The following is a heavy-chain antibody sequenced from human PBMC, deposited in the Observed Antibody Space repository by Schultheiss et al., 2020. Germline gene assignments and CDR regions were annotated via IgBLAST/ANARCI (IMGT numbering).Heavy chain of an antibody. J-gene: IGHJ4*02. Sequence: SETLSLTCTVSGGSISSYYWGWIRQPPGKGLEWIGYIYYSGSTYYNPSLKSRVTISVDTSKNQFSLKLSSVTAADTAVYYCARRPSPSPAYYFDYWGQGTLVTVSS. V-gene: IGHV4-59*08. CDR3: ARRPSPSPAYYFDY. CDR1: GGSISSYY. CDR2: IYYSGST.